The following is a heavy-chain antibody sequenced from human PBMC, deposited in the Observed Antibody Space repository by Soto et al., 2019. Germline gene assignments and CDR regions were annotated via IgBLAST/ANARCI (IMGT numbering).Heavy chain of an antibody. V-gene: IGHV3-15*07. CDR2: IKSKNDGGTI. Sequence: EVQLVESGGGLVKPGGSLRLSCAASGFTFTNAWMNWVRQAPGKGLEWVGRIKSKNDGGTIDYAAPVKDRFTISRDDSRDTLYLQMNSLKTEDTALYYCTTIKSPVGYWGQGSLVTVSS. D-gene: IGHD1-26*01. J-gene: IGHJ4*02. CDR1: GFTFTNAW. CDR3: TTIKSPVGY.